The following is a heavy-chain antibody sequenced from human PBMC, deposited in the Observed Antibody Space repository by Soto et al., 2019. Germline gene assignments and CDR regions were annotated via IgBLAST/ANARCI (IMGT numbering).Heavy chain of an antibody. CDR3: ARTVSAYGDYVFDY. Sequence: PSETLSLTCTVSGGSISSGGYYWSWIRQHPGKGLEWIGYIYYSGSTYYNPSLKSRVTISVDTSKNQFSLKLSSVTAADTAVYYCARTVSAYGDYVFDYWGQGTLVTVSS. CDR2: IYYSGST. CDR1: GGSISSGGYY. V-gene: IGHV4-31*03. J-gene: IGHJ4*02. D-gene: IGHD4-17*01.